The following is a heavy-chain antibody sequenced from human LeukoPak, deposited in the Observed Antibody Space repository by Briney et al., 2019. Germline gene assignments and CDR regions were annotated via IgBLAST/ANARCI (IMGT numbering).Heavy chain of an antibody. CDR3: ARVGLDRRGYSGYEAFDY. Sequence: GGSLRLSCAASGFTFSTYNMNWVRQAPGKGLEWVSSISGSSSYIYYADSVKGRFTISRDNAKNSLYLQINSLRAEDTAVYYCARVGLDRRGYSGYEAFDYWGQGTLVTVSS. V-gene: IGHV3-21*01. D-gene: IGHD5-12*01. CDR1: GFTFSTYN. J-gene: IGHJ4*02. CDR2: ISGSSSYI.